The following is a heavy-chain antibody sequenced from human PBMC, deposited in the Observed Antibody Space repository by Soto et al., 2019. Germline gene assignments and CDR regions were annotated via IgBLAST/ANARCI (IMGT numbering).Heavy chain of an antibody. CDR1: GGSISSGGYY. CDR2: IYYSGST. D-gene: IGHD4-17*01. CDR3: ARGQYGDYVPDY. Sequence: QVQLQESGPGLVKPSQTLSLTCTVSGGSISSGGYYWSWIRQHPGKGLEWIGYIYYSGSTYYNPSLKSRVTLSLDTSKSQCSLKRSSVTAADTAVYYCARGQYGDYVPDYWGQGTLVTVSS. J-gene: IGHJ4*02. V-gene: IGHV4-31*03.